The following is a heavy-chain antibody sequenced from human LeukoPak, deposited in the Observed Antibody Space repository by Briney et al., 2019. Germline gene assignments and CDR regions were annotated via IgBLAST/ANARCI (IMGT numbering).Heavy chain of an antibody. V-gene: IGHV4-59*01. Sequence: SETLSLTCTVSGGSISSYYWSWIRQPPGKGLEWIGYIYYSGSTNYNPSLKSRVTISVDTSQNQFSLKLRSATASDRAGLYGTRGAYGDPWDYWGQGTLVTVSS. CDR2: IYYSGST. CDR1: GGSISSYY. D-gene: IGHD4-17*01. J-gene: IGHJ4*02. CDR3: TRGAYGDPWDY.